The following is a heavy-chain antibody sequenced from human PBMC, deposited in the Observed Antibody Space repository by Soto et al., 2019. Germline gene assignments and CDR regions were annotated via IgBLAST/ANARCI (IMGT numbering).Heavy chain of an antibody. CDR2: INQDGSEK. J-gene: IGHJ4*02. CDR3: SGGVGDAF. V-gene: IGHV3-7*01. D-gene: IGHD1-26*01. CDR1: ESTVSRDW. Sequence: EVHLVESGGGLVQTGGSLRLSCAIFESTVSRDWMNWVRQAPGKGLEWVAHINQDGSEKYYVDSVKVRFTISRDNAKNSLYLQLHSLRPAETAMYYCSGGVGDAFWGQGTLVSVSS.